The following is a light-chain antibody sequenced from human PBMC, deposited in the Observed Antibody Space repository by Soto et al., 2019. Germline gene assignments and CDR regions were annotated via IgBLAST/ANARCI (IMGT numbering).Light chain of an antibody. CDR1: SSDVGGYNY. V-gene: IGLV2-14*01. J-gene: IGLJ1*01. Sequence: QSALTQPASVSGSPGQSITISCTGTSSDVGGYNYVSWYQQHPGKAPKLMIYDVSNRPSGVSNRFSGSKSGNTASLTISGLQAEDEADYYCSSYTSSSTLHVFGTGTKLTV. CDR2: DVS. CDR3: SSYTSSSTLHV.